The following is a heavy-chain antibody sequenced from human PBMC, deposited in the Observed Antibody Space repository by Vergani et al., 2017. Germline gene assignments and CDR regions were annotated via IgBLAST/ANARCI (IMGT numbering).Heavy chain of an antibody. D-gene: IGHD2-21*02. CDR3: ARDVVVTAPTAYYDGMDV. J-gene: IGHJ6*02. Sequence: QVQLQESGPGLVKPSQTLSLTCTVSGGSISSGSYYWSWIRQPAGKGLEWIGRIHTSGSTNYNPSLKSRVTISVDTSKNQFSLKLSSVTAADTAVYYCARDVVVTAPTAYYDGMDVWGQGTTVTVSS. V-gene: IGHV4-61*02. CDR1: GGSISSGSYY. CDR2: IHTSGST.